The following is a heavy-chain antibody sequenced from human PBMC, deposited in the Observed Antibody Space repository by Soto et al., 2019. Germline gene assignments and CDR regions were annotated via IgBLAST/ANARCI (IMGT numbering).Heavy chain of an antibody. V-gene: IGHV5-51*01. CDR3: ARHSGYSSGWYGEYYYYGMDV. CDR1: GYSFTIYW. CDR2: IYPGDSDT. J-gene: IGHJ6*02. D-gene: IGHD6-19*01. Sequence: GESLKISCKGSGYSFTIYWIGWVRQMPGKGLEWMGIIYPGDSDTRYSPSFQGQVTISADKSISTAYLQWSSLKASDTAMYYCARHSGYSSGWYGEYYYYGMDVWGQGTTVTVSS.